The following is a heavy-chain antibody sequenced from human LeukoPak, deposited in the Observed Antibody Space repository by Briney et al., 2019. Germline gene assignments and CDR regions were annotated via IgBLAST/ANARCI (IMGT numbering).Heavy chain of an antibody. J-gene: IGHJ4*02. D-gene: IGHD3-3*01. CDR1: GLTVSSSYA. CDR2: SGSGGST. Sequence: GGSLRLSCAASGLTVSSSYAMSWVRQAPGKGLEWVSGSGSGGSTYYADSVKGRFTISRDNSKNTLYLQMNSLRAEDTAVYYCAKDFWSGYYPNYWGQGTLVTVSS. CDR3: AKDFWSGYYPNY. V-gene: IGHV3-23*01.